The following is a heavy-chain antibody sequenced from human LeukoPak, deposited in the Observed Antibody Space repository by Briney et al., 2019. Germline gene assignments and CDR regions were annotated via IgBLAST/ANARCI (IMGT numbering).Heavy chain of an antibody. V-gene: IGHV1-69*04. CDR3: ARDLKEGGFLEWLLSPSYYYGMDV. CDR2: IIPIFGIA. D-gene: IGHD3-3*01. J-gene: IGHJ6*02. CDR1: GGTLSSYA. Sequence: SVKVSCKASGGTLSSYAISWVRQAPGQGLEWMGRIIPIFGIANYAQKFQGRVTITADKSTSTAYMELSSLRSEDTAVYYCARDLKEGGFLEWLLSPSYYYGMDVWGQGTTVTVSS.